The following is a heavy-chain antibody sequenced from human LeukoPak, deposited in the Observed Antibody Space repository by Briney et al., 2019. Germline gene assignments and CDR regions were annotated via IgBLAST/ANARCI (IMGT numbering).Heavy chain of an antibody. D-gene: IGHD3-3*01. CDR1: GFTFSSYG. CDR3: AREGRFLEWTIDY. CDR2: ISYDGSNK. Sequence: PGRSLRLSCAASGFTFSSYGMHWVRQAPGKGLEWVARISYDGSNKYYADSVKGRFTISRDNSKNTLYLQMNSLRAEDTAVYYCAREGRFLEWTIDYWGQGTLVTVSS. J-gene: IGHJ4*02. V-gene: IGHV3-30*03.